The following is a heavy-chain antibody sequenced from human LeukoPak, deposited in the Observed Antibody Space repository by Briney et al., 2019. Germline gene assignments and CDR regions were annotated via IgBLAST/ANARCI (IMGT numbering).Heavy chain of an antibody. CDR1: GYSLSSGFY. V-gene: IGHV4-38-2*02. J-gene: IGHJ4*02. CDR3: ARATEGYSYGCYFDY. Sequence: SETLSLTCTVPGYSLSSGFYWGWIRQPPGKGLEWIGNIYHSGSTYYNPSLKSRVTISVDRSKNQFSLKLSSVTAADTAVYYCARATEGYSYGCYFDYWGQGTLVTVSS. D-gene: IGHD5-18*01. CDR2: IYHSGST.